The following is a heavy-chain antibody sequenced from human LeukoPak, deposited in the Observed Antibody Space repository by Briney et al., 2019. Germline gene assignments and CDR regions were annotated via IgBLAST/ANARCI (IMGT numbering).Heavy chain of an antibody. CDR1: GFSVSSNY. Sequence: GGSLRLSCAASGFSVSSNYMSWVRQAPGKGLEWVSVISSGGYTYYADSVKGRFTISRDNSKNTLYLQMNGLRAEDTAVYYCARVGTYYYDSSGYYYWGQGTLVTVSS. CDR2: ISSGGYT. V-gene: IGHV3-53*01. CDR3: ARVGTYYYDSSGYYY. D-gene: IGHD3-22*01. J-gene: IGHJ4*02.